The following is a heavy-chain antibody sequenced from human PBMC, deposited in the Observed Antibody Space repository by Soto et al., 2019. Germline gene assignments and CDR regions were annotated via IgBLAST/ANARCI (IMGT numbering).Heavy chain of an antibody. Sequence: EVQLVESGGGLVQPGGSLRLSYVASGFTFRSSWMHWVRQAPGKGLVWVSHINNDESSTSYADSVKGRFTISRDNAKNTLYLQMNSLRAEDTAVYYCARHGMDVWGQGTTVTVSS. J-gene: IGHJ6*02. CDR2: INNDESST. CDR1: GFTFRSSW. V-gene: IGHV3-74*01. CDR3: ARHGMDV.